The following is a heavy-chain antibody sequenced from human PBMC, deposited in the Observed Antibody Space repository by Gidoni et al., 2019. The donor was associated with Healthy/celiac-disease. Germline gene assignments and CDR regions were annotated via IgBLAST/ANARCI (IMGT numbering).Heavy chain of an antibody. CDR1: VGPISSSSYY. Sequence: QLQLQESGPGLVKPSETLSLTCTVSVGPISSSSYYWGWIRQPPGKGLEWIGSIYYSGSTYYNPSLKSRVTISVDTSKNQFSLKLSSVTAADTAVYYCARERRYYDILTGYYIEAAFDYWGQGTLVTVSS. CDR2: IYYSGST. D-gene: IGHD3-9*01. V-gene: IGHV4-39*07. CDR3: ARERRYYDILTGYYIEAAFDY. J-gene: IGHJ4*02.